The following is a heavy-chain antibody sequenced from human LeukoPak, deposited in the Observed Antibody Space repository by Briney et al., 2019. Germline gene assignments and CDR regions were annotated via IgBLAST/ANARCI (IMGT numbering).Heavy chain of an antibody. J-gene: IGHJ5*02. CDR1: GFTFSSYA. D-gene: IGHD3-22*01. CDR2: ISGSGGST. V-gene: IGHV3-23*01. Sequence: QPGGSLRLSCAASGFTFSSYAMSWVRQAPGKGLEWVSAISGSGGSTYYADSVKGRFTISRDNSKNTLYLQMNSLRAEDTAVYYCAKDINYDSSGYYDVGGGFDPWGQGTLVTVSS. CDR3: AKDINYDSSGYYDVGGGFDP.